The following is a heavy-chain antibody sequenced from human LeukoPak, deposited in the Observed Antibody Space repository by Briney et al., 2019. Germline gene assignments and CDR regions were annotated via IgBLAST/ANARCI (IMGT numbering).Heavy chain of an antibody. CDR1: GFTFSNYA. CDR3: AKKTDFWSGYFAS. Sequence: GGSLRLSCAASGFTFSNYAMSWVRQAPGKGLEWVSAISGSGGSTYYADSVKGRFTISRDNSKNTLYLQMNSLRAEDTAVYYCAKKTDFWSGYFASWGQGTLVTVSS. CDR2: ISGSGGST. V-gene: IGHV3-23*01. D-gene: IGHD3-3*01. J-gene: IGHJ5*02.